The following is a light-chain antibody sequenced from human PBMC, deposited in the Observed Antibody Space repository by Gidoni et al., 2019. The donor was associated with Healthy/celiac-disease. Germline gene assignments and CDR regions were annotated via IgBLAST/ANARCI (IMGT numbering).Light chain of an antibody. Sequence: DLVMTQSPDSLAVSLGERATINCKSSQSVLYSSNNKNYLAWYQQKPGQPPKLLIYWASTRESGVPDRVSGSGSGTDFTLTISSLQAEDVAVYYCQQYYSTLFTFGPGTKVDIK. V-gene: IGKV4-1*01. J-gene: IGKJ3*01. CDR3: QQYYSTLFT. CDR2: WAS. CDR1: QSVLYSSNNKNY.